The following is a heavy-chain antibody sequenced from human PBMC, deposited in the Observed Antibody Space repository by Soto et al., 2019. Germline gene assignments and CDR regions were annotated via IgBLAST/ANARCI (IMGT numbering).Heavy chain of an antibody. D-gene: IGHD1-7*01. V-gene: IGHV1-3*01. CDR3: ARDRALSITGTIDYYYYYYGMDV. CDR2: INAGNGNT. CDR1: GYTFTSYA. Sequence: GASVKVSCKASGYTFTSYAMHWVRQAPGQRLEWMGWINAGNGNTKYSQKFQGRVTITRDTSASTAYMELSSLRSEDTAVYYCARDRALSITGTIDYYYYYYGMDVWGQGTTVTVSS. J-gene: IGHJ6*02.